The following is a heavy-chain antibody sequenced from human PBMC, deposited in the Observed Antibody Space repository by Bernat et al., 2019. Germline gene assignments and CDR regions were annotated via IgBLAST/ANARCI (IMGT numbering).Heavy chain of an antibody. J-gene: IGHJ4*02. Sequence: QVQLVQSGAEVKKPGSSVKVSCKASGGTFNNYAINWVRQAPGQGLEWMGGIIPLFGSPNYAQKFQGRVTITADKSTSTAYMALSSLRSDDTAAYYCARGSSDCSSSSYPYDYWGQGTLVTVSS. V-gene: IGHV1-69*06. CDR2: IIPLFGSP. CDR1: GGTFNNYA. D-gene: IGHD2-2*01. CDR3: ARGSSDCSSSSYPYDY.